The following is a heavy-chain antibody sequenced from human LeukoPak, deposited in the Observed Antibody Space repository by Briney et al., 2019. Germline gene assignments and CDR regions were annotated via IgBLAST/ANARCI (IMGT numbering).Heavy chain of an antibody. D-gene: IGHD4-17*01. CDR1: RYTFTNYD. J-gene: IGHJ4*02. V-gene: IGHV1-8*01. CDR2: MNPNSSTS. CDR3: ARFSPDENHGDYAFDY. Sequence: GASVKVSCKASRYTFTNYDINWVRQTTGQGLPWVGWMNPNSSTSGYAPELQGSVTMTRVTYISTAYKELSSLTFEDTALYFCARFSPDENHGDYAFDYWGQGTPVTVSS.